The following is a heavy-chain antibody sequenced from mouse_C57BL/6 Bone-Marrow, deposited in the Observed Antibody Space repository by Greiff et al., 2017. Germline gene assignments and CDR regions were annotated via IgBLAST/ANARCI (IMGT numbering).Heavy chain of an antibody. CDR1: GYTFTSYW. J-gene: IGHJ2*01. CDR3: ARVWLWDYSEY. Sequence: QVHVKQPGAELVKPGASVKLSCKASGYTFTSYWMHWVKQRPGQGLEWIGMIHPNSGSTNYNEKFKSKATLTVDKSSSTAYMQLSSLTSEDAAVYYCARVWLWDYSEYWGDDATLTESS. V-gene: IGHV1-64*01. CDR2: IHPNSGST. D-gene: IGHD2-2*01.